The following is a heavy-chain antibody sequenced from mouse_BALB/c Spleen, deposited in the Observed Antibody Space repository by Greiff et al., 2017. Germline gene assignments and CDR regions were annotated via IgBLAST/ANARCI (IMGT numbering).Heavy chain of an antibody. CDR2: IWAGGST. CDR1: GFSLTSYG. D-gene: IGHD2-10*02. Sequence: QVQLKQSGPGLVAPSQSLSITCTVSGFSLTSYGVHWVRQPPGKGLEWLGVIWAGGSTNYNSALMSRLSISKDNSKSQVFLKMNSLQTDDTAMYYCARYDNYENYAMDYWGQGTSVTVSS. V-gene: IGHV2-9*02. CDR3: ARYDNYENYAMDY. J-gene: IGHJ4*01.